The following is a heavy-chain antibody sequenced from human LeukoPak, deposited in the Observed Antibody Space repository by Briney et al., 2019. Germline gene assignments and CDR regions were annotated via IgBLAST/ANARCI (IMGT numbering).Heavy chain of an antibody. CDR1: GFTFTSSA. CDR2: IVVGSGNT. V-gene: IGHV1-58*02. CDR3: AGSCGDCYQSYDAFDI. Sequence: GTSVTVSCKASGFTFTSSAMQWVRQARGQRLEWIGWIVVGSGNTNYAQKFQERVTITRDMSTSTAYMELSSLRSEDTAVYYCAGSCGDCYQSYDAFDIWGQGTMVTVSS. J-gene: IGHJ3*02. D-gene: IGHD2-21*02.